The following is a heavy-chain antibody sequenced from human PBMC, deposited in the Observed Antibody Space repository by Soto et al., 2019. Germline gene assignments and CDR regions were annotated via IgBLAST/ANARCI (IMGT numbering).Heavy chain of an antibody. Sequence: EVQLLESGGGLVQPGGSLRLSCAASGFTFSSYAMSWVRQAPGKGLEWVSAISGSGGSTYYADSVKGRFTISRDNSKNTLYLQMNSLRAEDTAVYYCANTRDYGEPLDYGMDVWGQGTTVTVSS. CDR2: ISGSGGST. D-gene: IGHD4-17*01. CDR1: GFTFSSYA. CDR3: ANTRDYGEPLDYGMDV. J-gene: IGHJ6*02. V-gene: IGHV3-23*01.